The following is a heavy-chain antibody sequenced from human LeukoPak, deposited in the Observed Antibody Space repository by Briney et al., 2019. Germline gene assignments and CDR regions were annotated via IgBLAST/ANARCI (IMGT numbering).Heavy chain of an antibody. CDR2: IYYSGST. CDR1: GGSISSSSYY. V-gene: IGHV4-39*07. D-gene: IGHD3-3*01. CDR3: AKLGNYDLMIDY. Sequence: PSETLSLTCTVSGGSISSSSYYWGWISQPPGKGLECIGSIYYSGSTYYNPSLKSRVTISVDTSKNQFSLKLSSVTAADTAVYYCAKLGNYDLMIDYWGQGTLVTVSS. J-gene: IGHJ4*02.